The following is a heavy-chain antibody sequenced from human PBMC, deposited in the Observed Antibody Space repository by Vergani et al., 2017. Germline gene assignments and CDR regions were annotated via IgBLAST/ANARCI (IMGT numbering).Heavy chain of an antibody. CDR2: MNPNSGNT. CDR3: ARNYYDISGYYYNWFDP. J-gene: IGHJ5*02. V-gene: IGHV1-8*03. D-gene: IGHD3-22*01. Sequence: QVQLVQSGAEVKKPGASVKVSCKASGYTFTSYDINWVRQATGQGLEWMGWMNPNSGNTGYAQKFQGRVTITRNTSISTAYMELSSLRSEDTAVYYCARNYYDISGYYYNWFDPWGQGTLVTVSS. CDR1: GYTFTSYD.